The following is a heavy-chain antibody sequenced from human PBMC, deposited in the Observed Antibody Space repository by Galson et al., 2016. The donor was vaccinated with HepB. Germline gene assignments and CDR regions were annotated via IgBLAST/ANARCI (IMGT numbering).Heavy chain of an antibody. CDR1: GYSFPYYW. CDR2: IYPGDSEI. J-gene: IGHJ6*02. Sequence: QSGAEVKKAGESLKISCKASGYSFPYYWIGWERQKPGKGLEWMGIIYPGDSEIRYSPSFQGQVTMSVDKSISTAFLQWSSLKASDTAMYYCARQYNFWSGYSESYYGMDVWGQGTTVTVSS. V-gene: IGHV5-51*01. D-gene: IGHD3-3*01. CDR3: ARQYNFWSGYSESYYGMDV.